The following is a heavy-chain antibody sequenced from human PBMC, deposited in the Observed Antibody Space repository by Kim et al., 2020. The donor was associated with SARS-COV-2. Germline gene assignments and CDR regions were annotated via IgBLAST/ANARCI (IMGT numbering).Heavy chain of an antibody. D-gene: IGHD3-10*01. J-gene: IGHJ4*02. V-gene: IGHV4-34*01. CDR3: ARGLMVRGVPFDY. Sequence: YNPSLKSRVTISVDTSKNQFSLKLSSVTAADTAVYYCARGLMVRGVPFDYWGQGTLVTVSS.